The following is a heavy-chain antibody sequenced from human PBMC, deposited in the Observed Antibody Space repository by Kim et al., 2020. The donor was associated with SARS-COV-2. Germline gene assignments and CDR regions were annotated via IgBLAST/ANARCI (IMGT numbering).Heavy chain of an antibody. J-gene: IGHJ4*02. CDR3: ARDRGYGSGSHYNYFDY. V-gene: IGHV4-38-2*02. Sequence: SETLSLTCTVSGYSISSGYYWGWIRQPPGKGLEWIGSIYHSGSTYYNPSLKSRITTSVDTSKNQFSLKLSSVTAADTAVYYCARDRGYGSGSHYNYFDYWGQGTLVTVSS. CDR2: IYHSGST. CDR1: GYSISSGYY. D-gene: IGHD3-10*01.